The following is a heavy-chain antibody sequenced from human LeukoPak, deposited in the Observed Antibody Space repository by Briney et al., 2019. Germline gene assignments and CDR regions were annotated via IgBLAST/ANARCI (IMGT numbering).Heavy chain of an antibody. V-gene: IGHV4-59*08. CDR3: GRHALGYQGSESYYKFNWFDP. CDR2: IYYTGST. D-gene: IGHD3-10*01. J-gene: IGHJ5*02. Sequence: PSETLSLTCTVSGSSISSHYWSWIRQSPGKGLEWIEYIYYTGSTYYDPSLKSRVTISVDTSKNQFSLRLTSVIAADTAVYYCGRHALGYQGSESYYKFNWFDPWGQGILVTVSS. CDR1: GSSISSHY.